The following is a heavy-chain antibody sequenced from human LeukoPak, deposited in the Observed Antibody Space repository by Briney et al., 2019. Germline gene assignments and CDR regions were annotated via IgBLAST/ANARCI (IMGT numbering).Heavy chain of an antibody. Sequence: PSETLSLTCAVYGGSFSGYYWSWIPQPPGKGLEWIGEINHSGSTNYNPSLKSRVTISVDTSKNQFSLKLSSVTAADTAVYYCARGRVTYRPNNWFDPWGQGTLVTVSS. CDR1: GGSFSGYY. CDR3: ARGRVTYRPNNWFDP. CDR2: INHSGST. J-gene: IGHJ5*02. D-gene: IGHD4-11*01. V-gene: IGHV4-34*01.